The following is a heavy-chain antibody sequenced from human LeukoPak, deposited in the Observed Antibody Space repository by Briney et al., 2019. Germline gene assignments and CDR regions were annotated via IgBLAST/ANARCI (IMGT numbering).Heavy chain of an antibody. CDR1: GFTFNRYG. D-gene: IGHD6-19*01. J-gene: IGHJ4*02. V-gene: IGHV3-23*01. CDR2: ISGSGGTT. Sequence: GGSLRLSCAASGFTFNRYGMSWVRQAPGKGLEWVSAISGSGGTTYYADSVKGRFTIARDNSKNTLYLQINSLRDEDTAVYYCAKDHLPGIVVADRDYWGQGTLVTVSS. CDR3: AKDHLPGIVVADRDY.